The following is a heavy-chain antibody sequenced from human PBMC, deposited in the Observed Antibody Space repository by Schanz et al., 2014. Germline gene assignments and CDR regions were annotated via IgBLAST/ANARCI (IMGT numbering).Heavy chain of an antibody. D-gene: IGHD3-10*01. Sequence: QLQLVQSGAEVKKPGSSVKVSCKLSGGTFSSYTISWMRQAPGQGLEWMGMIIPVLNIATYAQRFQGRVSITADTSTNTAYMELSSLTSDDSAGHYCARGRGFYDFWGQGTLVTVSS. CDR1: GGTFSSYT. CDR3: ARGRGFYDF. V-gene: IGHV1-69*02. J-gene: IGHJ4*02. CDR2: IIPVLNIA.